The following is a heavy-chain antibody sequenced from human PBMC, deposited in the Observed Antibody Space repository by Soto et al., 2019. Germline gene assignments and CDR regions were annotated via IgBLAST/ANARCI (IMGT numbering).Heavy chain of an antibody. Sequence: GSLRLSCAASGFTFNNCAMSWVRQAPGKGLEWVSTFGGRGGSTYYADSVKGRFTISRDNSKNTLYLLMNSLRVEDTALYYCAKDRDYYENSYYYDSWGRGTLVTVSS. D-gene: IGHD3-22*01. CDR3: AKDRDYYENSYYYDS. CDR1: GFTFNNCA. J-gene: IGHJ4*02. V-gene: IGHV3-23*01. CDR2: FGGRGGST.